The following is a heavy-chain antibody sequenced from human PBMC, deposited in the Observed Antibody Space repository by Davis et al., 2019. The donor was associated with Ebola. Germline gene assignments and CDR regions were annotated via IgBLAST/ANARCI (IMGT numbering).Heavy chain of an antibody. D-gene: IGHD6-19*01. J-gene: IGHJ6*04. V-gene: IGHV5-51*01. CDR2: IYPGDSDT. Sequence: GESLKISCKDSGFRFSSHWIAWVRQMPGKGLEWMGIIYPGDSDTRYSPSFEGQVTISVDKSITTAYLQWSSLKASDTAMYYCATTSGWIGYYYGMDVWGKGTTVTVSS. CDR3: ATTSGWIGYYYGMDV. CDR1: GFRFSSHW.